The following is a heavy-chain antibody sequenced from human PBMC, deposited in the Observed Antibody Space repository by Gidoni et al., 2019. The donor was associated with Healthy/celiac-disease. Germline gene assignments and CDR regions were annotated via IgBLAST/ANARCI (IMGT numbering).Heavy chain of an antibody. CDR1: GFTVSSNY. CDR3: ARDRWELGAFDI. J-gene: IGHJ3*02. CDR2: IYSGGST. V-gene: IGHV3-53*01. Sequence: GSLRLSCAASGFTVSSNYMSCVRQAPGKGLEWVSVIYSGGSTYYADSVKGRFTISRDNSKNTLYLQMNSLRAEDTAVYYCARDRWELGAFDIWGQGTMVTVSS. D-gene: IGHD1-26*01.